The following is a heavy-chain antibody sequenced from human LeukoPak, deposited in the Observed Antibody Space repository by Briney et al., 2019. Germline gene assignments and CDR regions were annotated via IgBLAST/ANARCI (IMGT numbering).Heavy chain of an antibody. Sequence: GGSLRLSCAASGITFSSYAMAWVRQAPGKGLEWVSGISGSGGTTYYADSVKGRFTISRDNSKNTLYLQMNSLRAEDTAVYYCAKDFDAYGGNGVDLGQGTLVTVSS. J-gene: IGHJ1*01. V-gene: IGHV3-23*01. CDR2: ISGSGGTT. CDR3: AKDFDAYGGNGVD. CDR1: GITFSSYA. D-gene: IGHD4-23*01.